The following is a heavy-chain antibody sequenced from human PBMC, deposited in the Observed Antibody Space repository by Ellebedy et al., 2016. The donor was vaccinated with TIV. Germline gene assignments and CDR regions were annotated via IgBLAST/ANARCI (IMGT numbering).Heavy chain of an antibody. D-gene: IGHD6-13*01. CDR2: ISDDGTSE. Sequence: GESLKISCAASGFTFSYYALHWVRQAPGKGLEWVAVISDDGTSEHYGDSVKGRFTISRDNSKNTLYMQMNSLRVEDTVVYYCAVSRWAAAGLYYFDFWGQGTLVTVSS. V-gene: IGHV3-30-3*01. CDR3: AVSRWAAAGLYYFDF. J-gene: IGHJ4*02. CDR1: GFTFSYYA.